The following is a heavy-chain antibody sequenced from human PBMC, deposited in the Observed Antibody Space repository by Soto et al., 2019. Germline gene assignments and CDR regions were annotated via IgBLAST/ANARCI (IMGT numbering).Heavy chain of an antibody. D-gene: IGHD7-27*01. J-gene: IGHJ6*02. V-gene: IGHV4-34*01. CDR3: ARGRRAVLKPRWGMDV. CDR2: INHSGST. CDR1: GGSFSGYF. Sequence: SDILSLTCAVYGGSFSGYFWSWIRQPPGKGLEWIGEINHSGSTNYNPSLKSRVTISVDTSKNQFSLKLSSVTAADTAVYYCARGRRAVLKPRWGMDVWGQGTTVT.